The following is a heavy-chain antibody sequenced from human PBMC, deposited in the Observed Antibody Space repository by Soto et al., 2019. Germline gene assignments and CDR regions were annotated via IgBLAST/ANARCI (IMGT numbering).Heavy chain of an antibody. CDR3: AKDDDFWSGFYYYGMDV. V-gene: IGHV3-23*01. Sequence: PGGSLRLSCAASGFPFSSYAMSWVRQAPGKGVEWGSAISGSGGSTYYADSVRGRFTISRDNSKNTLDLQMNSLRAEDTAVYYCAKDDDFWSGFYYYGMDVWGQGTTVTVSS. CDR1: GFPFSSYA. CDR2: ISGSGGST. D-gene: IGHD3-3*01. J-gene: IGHJ6*02.